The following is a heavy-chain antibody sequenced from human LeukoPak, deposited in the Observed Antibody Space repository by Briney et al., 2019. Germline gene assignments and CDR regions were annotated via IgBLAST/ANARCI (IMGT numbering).Heavy chain of an antibody. J-gene: IGHJ4*02. Sequence: PGGSLRLSCAASGFTFSGFGMRWVRQAPGKGLEWVTFILNDGSTRYYADSVKGRFTISRDNSKNTLFLQMDSLRPEDTGVYYCARGRGGNGFSHFDYWGQGTLVTVSS. D-gene: IGHD4-23*01. CDR3: ARGRGGNGFSHFDY. CDR2: ILNDGSTR. CDR1: GFTFSGFG. V-gene: IGHV3-30-3*01.